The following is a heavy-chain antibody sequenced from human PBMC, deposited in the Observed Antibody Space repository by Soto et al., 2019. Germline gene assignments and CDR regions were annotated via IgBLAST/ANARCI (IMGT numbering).Heavy chain of an antibody. J-gene: IGHJ4*02. CDR2: ISSSGSTI. CDR3: ARSGKYCSGGSCYSSALRSHYYFDY. Sequence: GGSLRLSCAASGFTFSSYEMNWVRQAPGKGLEWVSYISSSGSTIYYADSVKGRFTISRDNAKNSLYLQMNSLRAEDTAVYYCARSGKYCSGGSCYSSALRSHYYFDYWGQGTLVTVSS. V-gene: IGHV3-48*03. CDR1: GFTFSSYE. D-gene: IGHD2-15*01.